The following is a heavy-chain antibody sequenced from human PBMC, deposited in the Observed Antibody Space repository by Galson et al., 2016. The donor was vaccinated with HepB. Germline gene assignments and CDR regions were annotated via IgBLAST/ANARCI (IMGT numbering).Heavy chain of an antibody. J-gene: IGHJ4*02. V-gene: IGHV1-46*01. CDR1: EHTFTTYY. CDR3: ARDPLMYSTGWYLDY. CDR2: ISRNSGAT. D-gene: IGHD6-19*01. Sequence: SVKVSCKASEHTFTTYYIHWVRQTPGQGFEWMGMISRNSGATNYAQKFQGRVTMTRDTSASTVYMELSSLRSEDTAVYYCARDPLMYSTGWYLDYWGQGTLVTVSS.